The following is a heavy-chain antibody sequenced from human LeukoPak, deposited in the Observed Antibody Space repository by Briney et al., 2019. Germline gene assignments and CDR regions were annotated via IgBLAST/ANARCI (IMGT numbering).Heavy chain of an antibody. CDR2: INTNTGNP. CDR1: GCTFTSYA. D-gene: IGHD3-22*01. CDR3: ARQGVVVMSAWFDP. V-gene: IGHV7-4-1*02. Sequence: RASVKVSCKASGCTFTSYAMNWVRQAPGQGLEWMGWINTNTGNPTYAQGFTGRFVFSLDTSVSTAYLQISSLKAEDTAVYYCARQGVVVMSAWFDPWGQGTLVTASS. J-gene: IGHJ5*02.